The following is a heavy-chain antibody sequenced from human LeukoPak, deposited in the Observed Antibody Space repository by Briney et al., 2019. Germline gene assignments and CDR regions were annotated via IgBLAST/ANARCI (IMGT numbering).Heavy chain of an antibody. J-gene: IGHJ4*02. Sequence: AGGSLRLSCAASGFTFSSYWMHWVRQTPGKGLVWVSRIKSDGSSTSDADSVKGRFTISRDNAKNSLYLQMNSLRAEDTAVYYCARVEGGRVWSSSWYWGVDYWGQGTLVTVSS. D-gene: IGHD6-13*01. CDR2: IKSDGSST. V-gene: IGHV3-74*01. CDR3: ARVEGGRVWSSSWYWGVDY. CDR1: GFTFSSYW.